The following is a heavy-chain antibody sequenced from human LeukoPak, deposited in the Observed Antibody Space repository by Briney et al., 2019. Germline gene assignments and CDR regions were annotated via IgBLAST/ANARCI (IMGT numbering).Heavy chain of an antibody. Sequence: IGSIYYSGSTNYNPSLNSRVTISVDTSKNQFSLKLSSVTAADTAVYYCARGGSYSGRHRFDYWGQGTLVTVSS. CDR3: ARGGSYSGRHRFDY. J-gene: IGHJ4*02. CDR2: IYYSGST. D-gene: IGHD1-26*01. V-gene: IGHV4-39*07.